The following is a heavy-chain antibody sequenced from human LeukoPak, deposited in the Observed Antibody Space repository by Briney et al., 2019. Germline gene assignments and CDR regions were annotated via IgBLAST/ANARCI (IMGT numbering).Heavy chain of an antibody. V-gene: IGHV3-74*01. Sequence: AGGSMRLSCAASGLAFSAYKMHWVRQAPRKGLVWFSRISTDGYTTDYADFVQGRFTASRDNTKNTWSLEMNSLRAEDTAVYYCVVGGSPGYWGQGTLVTVSS. J-gene: IGHJ4*02. CDR1: GLAFSAYK. CDR3: VVGGSPGY. D-gene: IGHD2-15*01. CDR2: ISTDGYTT.